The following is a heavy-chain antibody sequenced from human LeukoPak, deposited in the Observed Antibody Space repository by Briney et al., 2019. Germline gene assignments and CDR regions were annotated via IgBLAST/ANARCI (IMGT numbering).Heavy chain of an antibody. CDR3: AKDIATRTTHSSSWPYYFDY. J-gene: IGHJ4*02. D-gene: IGHD6-13*01. CDR1: GFTFDDYA. V-gene: IGHV3-9*01. Sequence: QSGGSLRLSCAASGFTFDDYAMHWVRQAPGKGLEWVSGISWNSGSIGYADSVKGRFTISRDNAKNSLYLQMNSLRAEDTALYYCAKDIATRTTHSSSWPYYFDYWGQGTLVTVSS. CDR2: ISWNSGSI.